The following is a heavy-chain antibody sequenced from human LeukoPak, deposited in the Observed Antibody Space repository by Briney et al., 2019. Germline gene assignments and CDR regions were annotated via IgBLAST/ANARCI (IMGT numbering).Heavy chain of an antibody. J-gene: IGHJ6*03. D-gene: IGHD2-2*01. V-gene: IGHV4-39*01. CDR1: IRSMYISHNY. Sequence: SETLSLTCTLCIRSMYISHNYWPSIRQPPGKGLEWIASAYYSGTTYYNPSLKSRVTIFVDTSKNHFSLKVNSVTAADAAVYYCARHGCSTTNCFCYYHYYMDVWGKGTTVIVSS. CDR3: ARHGCSTTNCFCYYHYYMDV. CDR2: AYYSGTT.